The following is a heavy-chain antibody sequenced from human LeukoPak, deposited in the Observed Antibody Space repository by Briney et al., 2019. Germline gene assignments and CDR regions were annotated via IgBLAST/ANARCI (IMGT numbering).Heavy chain of an antibody. CDR1: GGSISSYY. D-gene: IGHD3-16*01. CDR3: ARRAINSVMFDY. J-gene: IGHJ4*02. CDR2: IHYSGST. Sequence: SETLSLTCTVSGGSISSYYWSWIRQPPGKGLEWIGYIHYSGSTNYNPSLRSRVTISVDTSKNQFSLKLSSATAADTAVYFCARRAINSVMFDYWGQGTLVTVSS. V-gene: IGHV4-59*08.